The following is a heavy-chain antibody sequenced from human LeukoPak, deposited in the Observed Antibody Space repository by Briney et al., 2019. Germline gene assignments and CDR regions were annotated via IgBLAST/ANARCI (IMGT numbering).Heavy chain of an antibody. Sequence: GGSLRLSCAAPGFTFSTYNINWVRQAPGKGLEWISYISGGSRTIDYADSVKGRFTISRDNAKNSLYLQMNSLRVEDTAVYYCARKLDYMDVWGKGTTVTVSS. CDR1: GFTFSTYN. CDR2: ISGGSRTI. CDR3: ARKLDYMDV. J-gene: IGHJ6*03. D-gene: IGHD1-1*01. V-gene: IGHV3-48*01.